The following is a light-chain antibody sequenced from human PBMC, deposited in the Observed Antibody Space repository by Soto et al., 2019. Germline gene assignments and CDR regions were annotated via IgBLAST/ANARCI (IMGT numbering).Light chain of an antibody. J-gene: IGKJ3*01. CDR2: RAS. Sequence: EILMTQSPATLSVPPGERATLSCRASQSITNNLAWYQHKPGQAPRLLIYRASARATGIPARFSGSGSGTEFTLTINRPPSEDFAVYYCQQYNQWPGTFGPGTKVDIK. CDR1: QSITNN. V-gene: IGKV3-15*01. CDR3: QQYNQWPGT.